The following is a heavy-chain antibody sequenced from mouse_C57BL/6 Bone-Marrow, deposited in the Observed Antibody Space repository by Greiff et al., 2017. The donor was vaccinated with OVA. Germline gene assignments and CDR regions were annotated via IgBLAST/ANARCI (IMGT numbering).Heavy chain of an antibody. Sequence: QVTLKESGPGILQPSLTLSLTCSFSGFSLSTFGMGVGWIRQPSGKGLEWLAHIWSDDDKYYNPALKSRLTISKDTSKNQVFLKIANVDTADTATYYCARMRGFLLRPYYYAMDYWGQGTSVTVSS. CDR2: IWSDDDK. CDR3: ARMRGFLLRPYYYAMDY. J-gene: IGHJ4*01. V-gene: IGHV8-8*01. D-gene: IGHD1-2*01. CDR1: GFSLSTFGMG.